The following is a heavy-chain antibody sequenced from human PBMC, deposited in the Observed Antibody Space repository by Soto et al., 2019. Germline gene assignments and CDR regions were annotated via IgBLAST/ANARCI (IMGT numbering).Heavy chain of an antibody. V-gene: IGHV4-30-4*01. CDR2: IYYSGST. Sequence: SETLSLTCTVSGGSISSGDYYWSWIRQPPGKGLEWIGYIYYSGSTYYNPSLKSRVTISVDTSKNQFSLKLSSVTAADTAVYYCAGGMYYDFWSGYPPVDVWGQGTTVTVSS. J-gene: IGHJ6*02. CDR1: GGSISSGDYY. CDR3: AGGMYYDFWSGYPPVDV. D-gene: IGHD3-3*01.